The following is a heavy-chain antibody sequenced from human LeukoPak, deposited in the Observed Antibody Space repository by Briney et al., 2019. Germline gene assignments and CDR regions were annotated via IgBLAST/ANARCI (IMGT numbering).Heavy chain of an antibody. CDR2: ISSSSSYI. CDR3: AISGIAAAVFVY. J-gene: IGHJ4*02. D-gene: IGHD6-13*01. CDR1: GFTFSSYS. V-gene: IGHV3-21*01. Sequence: GSLRLSCAASGFTFSSYSMNWVRQAPGKGLEWVSSISSSSSYIYYADSVKRRFTISRDNAKNSLYLQMNSLRAEDTAVYYCAISGIAAAVFVYWGQGTLVTVSS.